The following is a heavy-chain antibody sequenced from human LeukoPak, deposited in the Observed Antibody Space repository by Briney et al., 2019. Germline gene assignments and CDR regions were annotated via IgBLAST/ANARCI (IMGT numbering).Heavy chain of an antibody. J-gene: IGHJ4*02. CDR3: ARESLYSYGYPLDY. CDR1: GGSISSSSYY. Sequence: PSETLSLTCTVSGGSISSSSYYWGWIRQPPGKGLEWIGSIYYSGSTYYNPSLKSRVTISVDTSKNQFSLKLSSVTAADTAVYYCARESLYSYGYPLDYWGQGTLVTVSS. D-gene: IGHD5-18*01. CDR2: IYYSGST. V-gene: IGHV4-39*07.